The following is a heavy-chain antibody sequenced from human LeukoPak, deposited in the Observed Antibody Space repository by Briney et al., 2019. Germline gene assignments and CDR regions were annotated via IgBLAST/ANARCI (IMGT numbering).Heavy chain of an antibody. CDR1: GGSISSGGYY. V-gene: IGHV4-30-2*01. J-gene: IGHJ4*02. CDR2: IYHSGST. Sequence: PSETLSLTCTVSGGSISSGGYYWSWIRQPPGKGLEWIGYIYHSGSTYYNPSLKSRVTVSVDRSKNQFSLKLSSVTAADTAVYYCARAGDVGGLLSGYFDYWGQGTLVTVSS. CDR3: ARAGDVGGLLSGYFDY. D-gene: IGHD1-26*01.